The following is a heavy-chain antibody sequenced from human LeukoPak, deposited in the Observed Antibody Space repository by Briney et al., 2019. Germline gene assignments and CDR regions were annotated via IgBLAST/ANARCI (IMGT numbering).Heavy chain of an antibody. J-gene: IGHJ4*02. CDR1: GASISTYY. Sequence: SETLSLTCTVSGASISTYYWSWIRQPPGKGLEWIGYLYFSGSTNYNPSLKSRVTISVDTSKNQFSLKLSSVTAADTAVYYCARAKGRLTTVTTGVFGDYWGQGTLVTVSS. D-gene: IGHD4-17*01. V-gene: IGHV4-59*12. CDR2: LYFSGST. CDR3: ARAKGRLTTVTTGVFGDY.